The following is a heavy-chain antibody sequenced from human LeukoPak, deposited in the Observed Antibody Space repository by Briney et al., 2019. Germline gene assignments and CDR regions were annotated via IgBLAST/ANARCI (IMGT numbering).Heavy chain of an antibody. CDR2: IIPIFGTA. CDR3: ARGPNSRYAFDI. V-gene: IGHV1-69*13. Sequence: SVKVSCKASGGTFSSYAISRVRQAPGQGLEWMGGIIPIFGTANYAQKFQSRVTITADESTSTAYMELSSLRSEDTAVYYCARGPNSRYAFDIWGQGTMVTVSS. CDR1: GGTFSSYA. J-gene: IGHJ3*02. D-gene: IGHD2/OR15-2a*01.